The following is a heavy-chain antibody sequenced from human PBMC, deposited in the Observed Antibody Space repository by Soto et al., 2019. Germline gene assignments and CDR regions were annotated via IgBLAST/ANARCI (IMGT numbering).Heavy chain of an antibody. Sequence: SETLSLTCTVSGGSISSSSYYWGWIRQPPGKGLEWIGSIYYSGSTYYNPSLKSRVTISVDTSKNQFSLKLSSVTAADTAVYYCASVLRGSGRTDYYYYGMDVWGQGTTVTVSS. CDR3: ASVLRGSGRTDYYYYGMDV. CDR2: IYYSGST. D-gene: IGHD3-10*01. J-gene: IGHJ6*02. V-gene: IGHV4-39*01. CDR1: GGSISSSSYY.